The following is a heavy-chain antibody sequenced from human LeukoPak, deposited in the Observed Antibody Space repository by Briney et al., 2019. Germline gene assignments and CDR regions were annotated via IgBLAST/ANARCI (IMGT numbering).Heavy chain of an antibody. J-gene: IGHJ3*01. V-gene: IGHV3-23*01. CDR1: GITFSNYA. CDR2: ISGSGESR. Sequence: GGSLRLSCAASGITFSNYAMSWVRQAPGKGLEWVSGISGSGESRHYADSVKGRFTISRDNSKNTLSLQMHSLRAGDTAIYYCAKLVGGLPFDLWGQGTVVTVSS. CDR3: AKLVGGLPFDL. D-gene: IGHD1-26*01.